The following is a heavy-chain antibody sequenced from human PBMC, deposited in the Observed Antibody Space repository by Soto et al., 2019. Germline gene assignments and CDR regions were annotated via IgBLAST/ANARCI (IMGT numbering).Heavy chain of an antibody. CDR2: STSKTDGGTI. V-gene: IGHV3-15*01. CDR3: TTGLGNSDNDY. D-gene: IGHD1-26*01. Sequence: EVQLVESGGGLVKPGGSLRLSCATSGFTFSNAWMSWVRQAPGKRLEWVGRSTSKTDGGTIDYAAPVKGRFTISSDDSNNTVYLQMNSLKTEDTAVYYCTTGLGNSDNDYWGQGTLVTVSS. J-gene: IGHJ4*02. CDR1: GFTFSNAW.